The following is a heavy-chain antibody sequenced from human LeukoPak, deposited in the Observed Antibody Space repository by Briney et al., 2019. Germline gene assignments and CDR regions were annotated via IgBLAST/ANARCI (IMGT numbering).Heavy chain of an antibody. D-gene: IGHD1-26*01. J-gene: IGHJ4*02. Sequence: GGFLRLSCAGSGFIFSSYSMNWVRQAPGKGLEWVSSISITITYIYYADSVKGRFTISRHDAKNSLYLQMNSLRAEDTAVYYCATVTGYYSYWGQGTLVTVSS. CDR1: GFIFSSYS. V-gene: IGHV3-21*01. CDR2: ISITITYI. CDR3: ATVTGYYSY.